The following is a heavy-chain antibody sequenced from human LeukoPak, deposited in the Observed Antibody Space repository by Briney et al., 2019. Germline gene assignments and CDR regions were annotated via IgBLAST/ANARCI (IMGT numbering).Heavy chain of an antibody. D-gene: IGHD6-13*01. Sequence: GGSLRLSCEASGFSFSNYWMTWVRQAPGKGLEWVADINQNGGQSYYVDSVKGRFTLSRDNAKNSLFLQLNSLRAEDTAVYYCVKNSGWYCLDYWGQGITVIVSS. CDR3: VKNSGWYCLDY. V-gene: IGHV3-7*03. CDR2: INQNGGQS. CDR1: GFSFSNYW. J-gene: IGHJ4*02.